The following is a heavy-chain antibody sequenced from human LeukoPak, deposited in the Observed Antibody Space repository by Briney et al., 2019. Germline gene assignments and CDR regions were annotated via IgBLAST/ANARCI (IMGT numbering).Heavy chain of an antibody. CDR2: ISWDGGST. V-gene: IGHV3-43D*03. D-gene: IGHD3-10*01. CDR3: AKGGPRYYYYYYMDV. Sequence: AGGSLRLSCAASGFTIDDYAMHWVRQAPGKGLEWVSLISWDGGSTYYADSVKGRFTISRDNSKNSLYLQMNSLRAEDTALYYCAKGGPRYYYYYYMDVWGKGTTVTVSS. CDR1: GFTIDDYA. J-gene: IGHJ6*03.